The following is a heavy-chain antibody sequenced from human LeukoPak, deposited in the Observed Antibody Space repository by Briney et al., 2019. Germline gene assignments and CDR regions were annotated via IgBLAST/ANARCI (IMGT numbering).Heavy chain of an antibody. CDR3: ARAPYCGGDCYPNWFDP. D-gene: IGHD2-21*02. CDR1: GYTFTSYY. Sequence: GASVKVSCKASGYTFTSYYMHWVRHAPGQGLEWMGIINPSGGSTSYAQKSQGRVTMTRDTSTSTVYMELSSLRSEDTAVYYCARAPYCGGDCYPNWFDPWGQGTLVTVSS. V-gene: IGHV1-46*01. CDR2: INPSGGST. J-gene: IGHJ5*02.